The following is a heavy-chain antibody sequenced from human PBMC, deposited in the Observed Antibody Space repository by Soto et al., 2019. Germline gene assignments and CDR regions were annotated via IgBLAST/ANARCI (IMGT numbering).Heavy chain of an antibody. V-gene: IGHV3-23*01. CDR1: GFTFRTYA. CDR2: ISPSGSNT. CDR3: AKGPPDSYYMDV. Sequence: EVQLLESGGGLVQPGGSLRLSCAASGFTFRTYAMRWVRQAPGKGLEWVSAISPSGSNTYYADSVKGRFTISRDNSKNTLYLQINNLGAEDTAVYYCAKGPPDSYYMDVWGKGTTVAVSS. J-gene: IGHJ6*03.